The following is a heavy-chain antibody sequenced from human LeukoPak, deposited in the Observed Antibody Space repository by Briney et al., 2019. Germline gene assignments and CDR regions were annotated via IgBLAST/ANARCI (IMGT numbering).Heavy chain of an antibody. CDR3: VRGTSHPV. CDR1: GFTFSSYT. V-gene: IGHV3-48*04. J-gene: IGHJ3*01. CDR2: ILSDGGTTI. D-gene: IGHD1-14*01. Sequence: GGSLRLSCATSGFTFSSYTMSWVRQAPGKGLEWISSILSDGGTTIHYADSVKGRFTISRDNAKNSLYLQMNSLGVEDTAVYYCVRGTSHPVWGQGTTVTVSS.